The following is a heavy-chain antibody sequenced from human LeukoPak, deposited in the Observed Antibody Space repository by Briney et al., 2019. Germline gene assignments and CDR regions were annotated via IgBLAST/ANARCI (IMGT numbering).Heavy chain of an antibody. CDR1: GGSISSGGYY. CDR3: ARGATVTTRYFDY. CDR2: IYHSGST. D-gene: IGHD4-17*01. Sequence: PSQTLSLTCTVSGGSISSGGYYWSWIRQPPGKGLEWIGSIYHSGSTYYNPSLKSRVTISVDTSKNQFSLKLSSVTAADTAVYYCARGATVTTRYFDYWGQGTLVTVSS. V-gene: IGHV4-30-2*03. J-gene: IGHJ4*02.